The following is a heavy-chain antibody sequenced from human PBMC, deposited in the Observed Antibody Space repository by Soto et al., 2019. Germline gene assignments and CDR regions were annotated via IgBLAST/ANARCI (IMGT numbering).Heavy chain of an antibody. CDR2: IWYDGSNT. CDR3: VRDLLGSGGHFDY. CDR1: GFIFSSFG. D-gene: IGHD7-27*01. V-gene: IGHV3-33*01. Sequence: GGSLRLSCAASGFIFSSFGMHWVRQAPGKGLEWVAHIWYDGSNTYYADSVKGRFTISRDNSRNTVYLQMNSLRAEDTAVYHCVRDLLGSGGHFDYWGQGTPVTV. J-gene: IGHJ4*02.